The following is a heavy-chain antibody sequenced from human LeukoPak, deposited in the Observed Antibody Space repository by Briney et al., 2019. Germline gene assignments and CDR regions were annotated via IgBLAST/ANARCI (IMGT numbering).Heavy chain of an antibody. CDR3: AKETGNYYYYYMDV. J-gene: IGHJ6*03. CDR2: ISSSSSYI. Sequence: GGSLRLSCAASGFTFSSYSMNWVRQAPGKGLEWVSSISSSSSYIYYADSVKGRFTISRDNSKNTLYLQMNSLRAEDTAVYYCAKETGNYYYYYMDVWGKGTTVTVSS. CDR1: GFTFSSYS. V-gene: IGHV3-21*04.